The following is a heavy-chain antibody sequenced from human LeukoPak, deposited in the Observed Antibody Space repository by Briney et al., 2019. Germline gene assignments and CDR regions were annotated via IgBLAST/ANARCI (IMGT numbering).Heavy chain of an antibody. D-gene: IGHD4-17*01. J-gene: IGHJ5*02. CDR1: GGTFNNSA. CDR2: IMPLFGTA. V-gene: IGHV1-69*05. CDR3: ARDVHGDYGSGWFDP. Sequence: ASVKVSCKTSGGTFNNSAISWVRQAPGQGLEWLGGIMPLFGTAGYAQKFQGRVTITKDESTRTVYLELTSLTSDDTAVYYCARDVHGDYGSGWFDPWGQGTLVSVSS.